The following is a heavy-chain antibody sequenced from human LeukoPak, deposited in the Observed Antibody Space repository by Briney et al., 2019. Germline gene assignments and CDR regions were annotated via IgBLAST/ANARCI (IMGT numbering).Heavy chain of an antibody. CDR2: ISTYSGNT. CDR3: ARDAVAGILY. CDR1: GYTFTRYG. V-gene: IGHV1-18*01. Sequence: GASVKVSCKASGYTFTRYGISWVRQAPGQGLEWMGWISTYSGNTNYAQNVQGRVTMTTDTSTSAAYVELRSLRSDDTAVYYCARDAVAGILYWGQGTLVTVSS. J-gene: IGHJ4*02. D-gene: IGHD6-19*01.